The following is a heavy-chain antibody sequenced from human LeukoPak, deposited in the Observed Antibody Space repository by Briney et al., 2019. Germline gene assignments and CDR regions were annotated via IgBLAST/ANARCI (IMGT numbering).Heavy chain of an antibody. CDR1: GYTFSSYG. J-gene: IGHJ4*02. Sequence: GPVKVSFKASGYTFSSYGITWVRQAPGQGLEWMGWISAYNGNTNYARKLQGRVTMTTDTSTSTAYMELRSLRSDDTAVYFCARPEYSSSSVIGYWGQGTLVTVSS. CDR2: ISAYNGNT. V-gene: IGHV1-18*01. D-gene: IGHD6-6*01. CDR3: ARPEYSSSSVIGY.